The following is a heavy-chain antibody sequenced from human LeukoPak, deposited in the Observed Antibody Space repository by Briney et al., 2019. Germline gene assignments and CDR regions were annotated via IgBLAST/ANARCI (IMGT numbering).Heavy chain of an antibody. D-gene: IGHD3-16*01. CDR2: INPNSGDT. CDR3: ARVWDLRERPFDY. Sequence: GASVKVSCKASGYTFTGYFIHWVRQAPGQGLEWMGWINPNSGDTNYAQKFQGRVSMTRDTSTRTAYLEVSGLRSGDTAVYYCARVWDLRERPFDYWGQGTLVTVSS. J-gene: IGHJ4*02. V-gene: IGHV1-2*02. CDR1: GYTFTGYF.